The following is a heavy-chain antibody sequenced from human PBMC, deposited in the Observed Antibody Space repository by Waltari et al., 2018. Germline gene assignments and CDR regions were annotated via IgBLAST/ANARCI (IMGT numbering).Heavy chain of an antibody. D-gene: IGHD6-19*01. J-gene: IGHJ4*02. Sequence: QVQLQESGPGLVKPSGTLSLTCAVSGGSISSSNWWSWVRQPPGKGLEWIGETYQSGGTNYNPSLKSRVTISVDKSKNQFSLKLSSVTAADTAVYYCASSRVAVAGPHIDYWGQGTLVTVSS. CDR2: TYQSGGT. V-gene: IGHV4-4*02. CDR3: ASSRVAVAGPHIDY. CDR1: GGSISSSNW.